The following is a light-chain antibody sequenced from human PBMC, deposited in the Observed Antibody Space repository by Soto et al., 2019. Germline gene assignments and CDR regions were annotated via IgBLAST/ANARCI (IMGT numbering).Light chain of an antibody. CDR2: GAS. CDR1: QSVSSN. J-gene: IGKJ1*01. Sequence: EIVMTQSPATLSVSPGERATLSCRASQSVSSNLAWYQQKPGQAPRLLIYGASTRATGIPARFSGSGSGTEFTLTISSLPSEDFAVYYCQQYNNWLWTFGQGNKVEI. CDR3: QQYNNWLWT. V-gene: IGKV3-15*01.